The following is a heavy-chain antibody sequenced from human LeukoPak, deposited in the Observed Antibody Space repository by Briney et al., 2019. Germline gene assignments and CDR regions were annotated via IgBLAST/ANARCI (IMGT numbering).Heavy chain of an antibody. V-gene: IGHV3-11*04. CDR3: ARGSFLITFGGFIG. Sequence: GGSLRLSCATSGFTFSDYYMSWIRQAPGKGLEWVSYISSSGSPIYYADSVKGRFTISRDNTKNSLFLQMNSLRAEDTAVYYCARGSFLITFGGFIGWGQGTLVTVSS. CDR2: ISSSGSPI. D-gene: IGHD3-16*02. CDR1: GFTFSDYY. J-gene: IGHJ4*02.